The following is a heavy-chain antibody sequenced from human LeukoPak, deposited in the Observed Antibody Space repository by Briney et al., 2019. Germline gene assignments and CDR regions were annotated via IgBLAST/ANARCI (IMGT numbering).Heavy chain of an antibody. D-gene: IGHD5-24*01. CDR3: ARLGDGDNLRYFDY. V-gene: IGHV4-59*08. CDR2: IYYSGST. CDR1: AVSISSYY. J-gene: IGHJ4*02. Sequence: KASETLSLTCTVSAVSISSYYWSWIRQPPGKGLEWIGYIYYSGSTNYNASLKSRVTISVDTSKNQFSLKLSSVTAADTAVYYCARLGDGDNLRYFDYWGQGTLVTVSS.